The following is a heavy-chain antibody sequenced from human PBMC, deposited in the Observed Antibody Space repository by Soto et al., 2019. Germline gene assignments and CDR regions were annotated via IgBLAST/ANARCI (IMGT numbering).Heavy chain of an antibody. V-gene: IGHV6-1*01. CDR3: ARDLQVSIAAAGSNWLDP. Sequence: SQTLSLTCAISGDSVSSNSAAWNWIRQSPSRGLEWLGRTYYRSKWYNDYAVSVKSRITINPDTSKNQFSLQLNSVTPEDTAVYYCARDLQVSIAAAGSNWLDPWGKGTLVTVYS. CDR1: GDSVSSNSAA. J-gene: IGHJ5*02. CDR2: TYYRSKWYN. D-gene: IGHD6-13*01.